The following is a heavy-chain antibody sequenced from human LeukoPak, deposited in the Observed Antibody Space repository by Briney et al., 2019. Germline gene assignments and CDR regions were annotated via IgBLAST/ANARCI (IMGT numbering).Heavy chain of an antibody. CDR3: AREVDSSSWYPGPSADY. CDR1: GVTFSRYS. Sequence: GGSLRLSCPAYGVTFSRYSTNWVRLAPGSWLEWVSSIRSGSSYIYYADSVKGRYTISRDNAKNSLYLQMNSLRDEDTAVYYCAREVDSSSWYPGPSADYWGQGTLVTVSS. J-gene: IGHJ4*02. CDR2: IRSGSSYI. D-gene: IGHD6-13*01. V-gene: IGHV3-21*01.